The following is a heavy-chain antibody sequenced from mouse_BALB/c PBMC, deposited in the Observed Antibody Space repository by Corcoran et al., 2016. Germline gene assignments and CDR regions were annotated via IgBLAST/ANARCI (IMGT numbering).Heavy chain of an antibody. CDR2: INTYTGEP. Sequence: QIQLVLSGPELKKPGETVKISCKASGYTFTNYGMNWVKQAPGKGLKWMGWINTYTGEPTYADDFKGRFAFSLETSASTAYLQINNLKNEDTATYFCARDAMDYWGQGTSVTVS. CDR1: GYTFTNYG. CDR3: ARDAMDY. V-gene: IGHV9-3-1*01. J-gene: IGHJ4*01.